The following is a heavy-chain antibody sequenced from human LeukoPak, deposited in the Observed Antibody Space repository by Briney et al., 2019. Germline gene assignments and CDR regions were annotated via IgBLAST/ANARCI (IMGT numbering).Heavy chain of an antibody. CDR1: GGSIRNYY. V-gene: IGHV4-59*08. J-gene: IGHJ6*03. D-gene: IGHD5-18*01. CDR2: IYYSGST. Sequence: SETLSLTCTVSGGSIRNYYWSWIRQPPGKGLEWIGYIYYSGSTNYNPSLKSRVTISVDTSKNQFSLKLSSVTAADTAIYYCARARFFRGYSYGFSPNYYYYYYMDVWGKGTTVTISS. CDR3: ARARFFRGYSYGFSPNYYYYYYMDV.